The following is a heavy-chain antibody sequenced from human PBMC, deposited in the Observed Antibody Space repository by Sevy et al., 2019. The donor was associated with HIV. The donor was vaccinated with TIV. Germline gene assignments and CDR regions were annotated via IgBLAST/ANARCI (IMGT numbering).Heavy chain of an antibody. Sequence: GGSLRLSCAASGFTFSSYSMNWVRQAPGKGLEWVSYISSSSSTIYYADSVKGRFTISRDNAKNSVYLQMNSLRDEDTAVYYCARDSGSLRFLEWVNWFDPWGQGTLVTVSS. CDR3: ARDSGSLRFLEWVNWFDP. CDR1: GFTFSSYS. J-gene: IGHJ5*02. D-gene: IGHD3-3*01. V-gene: IGHV3-48*02. CDR2: ISSSSSTI.